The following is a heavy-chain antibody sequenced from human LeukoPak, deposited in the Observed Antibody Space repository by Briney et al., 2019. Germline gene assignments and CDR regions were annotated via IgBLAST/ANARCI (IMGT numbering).Heavy chain of an antibody. Sequence: GGSLRLSCAASGFTFSDYYMSWIRQAPGKGLEWVSYISSSGSTIYYADSVKGRFTISRDNAKNSLYLQMNSLRAEDTAVYYCAGLPILTGYCNPYYYWGQGTLVTVSS. CDR1: GFTFSDYY. J-gene: IGHJ4*02. V-gene: IGHV3-11*01. D-gene: IGHD3-9*01. CDR3: AGLPILTGYCNPYYY. CDR2: ISSSGSTI.